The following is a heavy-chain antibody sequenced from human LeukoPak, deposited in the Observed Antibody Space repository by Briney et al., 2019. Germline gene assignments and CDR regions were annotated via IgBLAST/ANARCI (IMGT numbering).Heavy chain of an antibody. V-gene: IGHV5-51*01. CDR2: IYPGDSDT. Sequence: GESLKISCKGSGYSFTNYWISWVRQMPGKGLEWMGIIYPGDSDTRYTPSFQGQVTISADKSISTAYLLFSTLKASDTAIYYCARQDIVTTNVDYWGQGTLVTVSS. J-gene: IGHJ4*02. D-gene: IGHD5-12*01. CDR3: ARQDIVTTNVDY. CDR1: GYSFTNYW.